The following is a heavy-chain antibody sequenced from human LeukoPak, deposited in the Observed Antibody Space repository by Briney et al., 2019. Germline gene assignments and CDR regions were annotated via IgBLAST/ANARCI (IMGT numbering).Heavy chain of an antibody. Sequence: WETLSLTCTVSGGSISSYYWSWIRQPPGKGLEWIGYIYYSGSSNYNPSLKSRVTISVDTSKNQFSLKLSSVTAADTAVYYCARGGYYGSGTYPNWFDPWGQGTLVTVSS. CDR1: GGSISSYY. J-gene: IGHJ5*02. CDR2: IYYSGSS. CDR3: ARGGYYGSGTYPNWFDP. V-gene: IGHV4-59*01. D-gene: IGHD3-10*01.